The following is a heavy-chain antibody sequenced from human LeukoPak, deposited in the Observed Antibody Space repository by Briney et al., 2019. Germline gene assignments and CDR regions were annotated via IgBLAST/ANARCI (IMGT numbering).Heavy chain of an antibody. J-gene: IGHJ3*02. CDR2: TYYRSKWYS. V-gene: IGHV6-1*01. CDR1: GDSVSRNTAG. D-gene: IGHD3-3*01. Sequence: SQTLSLTCAISGDSVSRNTAGWNWIRQSPARGLEWLGRTYYRSKWYSDFAPSVRNRITINPDTSKNQFSLQLNSVTPEDTAVYYCARERSGSEIFARSFDIWGQGTMVTVSS. CDR3: ARERSGSEIFARSFDI.